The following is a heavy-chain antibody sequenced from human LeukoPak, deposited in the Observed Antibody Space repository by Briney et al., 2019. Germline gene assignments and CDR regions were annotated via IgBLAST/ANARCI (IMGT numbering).Heavy chain of an antibody. D-gene: IGHD6-19*01. CDR1: GDSVSSKSVV. Sequence: SQTLSLTCAISGDSVSSKSVVWNWIRQSPSRGLEWLGRTYYRSKWYNDYAVSVKSRITINPDTSKNQFSLQLNSVTPEDTAVYYCARDRFGIAVAGTGVYYYYGMDVWGQGTTVTVSS. V-gene: IGHV6-1*01. CDR2: TYYRSKWYN. J-gene: IGHJ6*02. CDR3: ARDRFGIAVAGTGVYYYYGMDV.